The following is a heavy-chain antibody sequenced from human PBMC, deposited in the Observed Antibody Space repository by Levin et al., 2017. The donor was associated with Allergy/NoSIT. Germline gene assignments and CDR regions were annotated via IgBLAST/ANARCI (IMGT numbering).Heavy chain of an antibody. CDR1: GFTFSSYE. D-gene: IGHD3-3*01. V-gene: IGHV3-48*03. CDR2: ISSSGSTI. J-gene: IGHJ4*02. Sequence: GGSLRLSCAASGFTFSSYEMNWVRQAPGKGLEWVSYISSSGSTIYYADSVKGRFTISRDNAKHSLYLQMNSLRAEHPAVSYCARQLGNFWSGYNYFDYWGQGTLVTVSS. CDR3: ARQLGNFWSGYNYFDY.